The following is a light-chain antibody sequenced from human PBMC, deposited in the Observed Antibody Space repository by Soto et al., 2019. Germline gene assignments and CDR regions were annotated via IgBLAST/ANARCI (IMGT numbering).Light chain of an antibody. CDR3: QQYTGPPTT. CDR1: HSVSSSY. V-gene: IGKV3-20*01. Sequence: EVVFTQSPCTLSLSPGERAILSCRASHSVSSSYLAWYRQKPGQAPRLLIYGASSRATGIPDRFSGSGSGTDFTLTISRLEPEDSAVYFCQQYTGPPTTFGQGTRLEIK. J-gene: IGKJ5*01. CDR2: GAS.